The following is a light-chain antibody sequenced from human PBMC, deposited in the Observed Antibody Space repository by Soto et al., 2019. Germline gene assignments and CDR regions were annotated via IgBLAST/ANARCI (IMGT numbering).Light chain of an antibody. CDR2: WAS. CDR3: RQYYSTPPT. Sequence: DIVMTQSPDSLPVSLGERATINCESSQSVLYSSNNKNYLAWYQQKPGQPPKLLIYWASTRESGVPDRFSGSGSGTDFTLTINSLQAEDVAVYYCRQYYSTPPTFGQGTKLEIK. V-gene: IGKV4-1*01. CDR1: QSVLYSSNNKNY. J-gene: IGKJ2*01.